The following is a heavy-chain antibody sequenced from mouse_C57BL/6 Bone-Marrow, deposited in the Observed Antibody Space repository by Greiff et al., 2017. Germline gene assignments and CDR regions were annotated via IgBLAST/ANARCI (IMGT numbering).Heavy chain of an antibody. D-gene: IGHD1-1*01. Sequence: QVQLQQSGPELVKPGASVKLSCKASGYTFTSSDINWVKQRPGQGLEWIGWIYPRDGSTKYNEKFNGKATLTVDTSSSSADMELHSLPSEDSAVYFCARLEFDGSSGDWYFDVWGTGTTVTVSS. CDR1: GYTFTSSD. J-gene: IGHJ1*03. V-gene: IGHV1-85*01. CDR2: IYPRDGST. CDR3: ARLEFDGSSGDWYFDV.